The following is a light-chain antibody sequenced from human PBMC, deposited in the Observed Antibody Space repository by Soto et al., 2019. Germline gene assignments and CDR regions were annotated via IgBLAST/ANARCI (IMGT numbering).Light chain of an antibody. V-gene: IGLV1-36*01. CDR2: YDD. J-gene: IGLJ3*02. CDR3: AAWDDSLNGPV. CDR1: SSNIGNNA. Sequence: QPVLTQPPSVSAAPSQRVTISCSGSSSNIGNNAVNWYQQVPGKAPKLLIHYDDRVASGVSDRFSGSKSGTSASLAISGLQSEDEADYYCAAWDDSLNGPVFGGGTKLTVL.